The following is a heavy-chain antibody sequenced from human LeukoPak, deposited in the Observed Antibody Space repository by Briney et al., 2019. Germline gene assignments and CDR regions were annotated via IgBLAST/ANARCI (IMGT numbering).Heavy chain of an antibody. J-gene: IGHJ3*02. D-gene: IGHD5-24*01. CDR2: ISSSSSYI. V-gene: IGHV3-21*01. CDR3: ASKRWLHLDDAFDI. Sequence: GGSLRLSCAASGFTFSSYSMNWVRQAPGKGLEWVSSISSSSSYIYYADSVKGRFTISRDNAKNSLYLQMNSLRAEDTAVYYCASKRWLHLDDAFDIWGQGTMVTVSS. CDR1: GFTFSSYS.